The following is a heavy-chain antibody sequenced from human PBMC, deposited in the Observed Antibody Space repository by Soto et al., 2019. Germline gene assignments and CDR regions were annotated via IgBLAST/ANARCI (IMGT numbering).Heavy chain of an antibody. J-gene: IGHJ4*02. CDR1: GFTFSSYA. CDR2: ISGSGGST. V-gene: IGHV3-23*01. D-gene: IGHD4-17*01. CDR3: AKTPKYYGPDYGGNSGIYFDY. Sequence: RGSLTGSGAPSGFTFSSYAMSWVRQAPGKGLEWVSAISGSGGSTYYEDSVKGRFTISRDNSKNALYLQMNSLRAEDTAVYYCAKTPKYYGPDYGGNSGIYFDYWGQGTRVTVSS.